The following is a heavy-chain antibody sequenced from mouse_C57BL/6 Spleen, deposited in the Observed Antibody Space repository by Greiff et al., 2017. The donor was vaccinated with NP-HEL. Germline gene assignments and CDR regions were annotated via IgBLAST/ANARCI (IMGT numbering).Heavy chain of an antibody. D-gene: IGHD2-1*01. V-gene: IGHV1-54*01. CDR1: GYAFTNYL. Sequence: QVQLQQSGAELVRPGTSVKVSCKASGYAFTNYLIEWVKQRPGQGLEWIGVINPGSGGTNYNEKFKGKATLTADKSSSTAYMQLSSLTSEDSAVYFCAREDGNLFAYWGQGTLVTVSA. CDR2: INPGSGGT. J-gene: IGHJ3*01. CDR3: AREDGNLFAY.